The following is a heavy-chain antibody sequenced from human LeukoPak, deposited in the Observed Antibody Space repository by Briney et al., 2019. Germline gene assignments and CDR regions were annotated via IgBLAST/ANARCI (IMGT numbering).Heavy chain of an antibody. D-gene: IGHD1-1*01. J-gene: IGHJ4*02. Sequence: GGSLRLSCAASGFTFSRYWMSWVRQAPGKGLEWVANIRDDGSDKYYVDSVKGRFTVFRDNAKNSLYLQMNSLRAEDTAVYYCARGQDWNHDYWGQGTLVTVSS. CDR3: ARGQDWNHDY. V-gene: IGHV3-7*01. CDR2: IRDDGSDK. CDR1: GFTFSRYW.